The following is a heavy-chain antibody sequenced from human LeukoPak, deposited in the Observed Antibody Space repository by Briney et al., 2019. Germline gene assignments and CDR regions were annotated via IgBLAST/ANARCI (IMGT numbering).Heavy chain of an antibody. CDR3: AKDSTLNVLLDAFDI. CDR1: GFTFSSYA. V-gene: IGHV3-23*01. CDR2: ISGSGGST. Sequence: GGSLRLSCAASGFTFSSYAMSWVRQAPGKGLEWVSAISGSGGSTYYADSVKGRFTISRDNSKNTLYLQMNSLRAEDTAIYYCAKDSTLNVLLDAFDIWGQGTMVTVSS. J-gene: IGHJ3*02. D-gene: IGHD3-10*01.